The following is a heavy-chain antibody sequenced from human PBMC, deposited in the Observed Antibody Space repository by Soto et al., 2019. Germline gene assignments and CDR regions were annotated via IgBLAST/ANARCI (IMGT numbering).Heavy chain of an antibody. CDR3: ARVGPANPQPVNYYYYGMDV. CDR1: GFTFSSYW. Sequence: GGSLRLSCAASGFTFSSYWMHWVRQAPGKGLVWVSRINSDGSNTSYADSVKGRFTISRDNAKNTLYLQMNSLRAEDTAVYYCARVGPANPQPVNYYYYGMDVWGQGTTVTVSS. CDR2: INSDGSNT. J-gene: IGHJ6*02. V-gene: IGHV3-74*01. D-gene: IGHD2-2*01.